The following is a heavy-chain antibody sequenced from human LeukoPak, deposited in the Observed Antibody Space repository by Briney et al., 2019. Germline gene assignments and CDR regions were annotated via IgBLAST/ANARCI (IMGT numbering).Heavy chain of an antibody. CDR2: IYYSGST. CDR3: ARRVAAPFSMMDV. Sequence: QVQLQESGPGLVKPSETLSLTCTVSGGSISSYYWSWIRQPPGKGLEGIGYIYYSGSTNYNPSLKSRVTISVDTSKNQFSLKLSSVTAADTAVYYCARRVAAPFSMMDVWGQGTTVTVSS. J-gene: IGHJ6*02. D-gene: IGHD6-6*01. CDR1: GGSISSYY. V-gene: IGHV4-59*08.